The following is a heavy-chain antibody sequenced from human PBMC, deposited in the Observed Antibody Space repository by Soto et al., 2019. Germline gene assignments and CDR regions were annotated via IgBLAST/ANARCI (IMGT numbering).Heavy chain of an antibody. CDR1: GFTFSSYE. Sequence: EMQLVQSGGGLVQPGGSLRLSCAASGFTFSSYEMHWVRQAPGKGLEWISYISSSGTGTYYADSVRGRFTMSRDNTKNSVSLQMYSLIAEDTAIYYCVRDLHEPLAADALREAHWGQGTQVTVSS. D-gene: IGHD4-17*01. CDR3: VRDLHEPLAADALREAH. V-gene: IGHV3-48*03. CDR2: ISSSGTGT. J-gene: IGHJ4*02.